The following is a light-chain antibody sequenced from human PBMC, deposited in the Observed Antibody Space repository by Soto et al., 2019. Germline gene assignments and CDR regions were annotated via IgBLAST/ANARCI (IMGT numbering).Light chain of an antibody. J-gene: IGKJ1*01. Sequence: DIQLTQSPSSLSASVGDTVTITCRANQGISNSLAWCHQKPGKVPQLLIYSASTLESGVPSRFSGSGSGTDFTLTISSLQPEDVATYYCLKHNSAPWTFGHGTKVEV. CDR3: LKHNSAPWT. CDR1: QGISNS. V-gene: IGKV1-27*01. CDR2: SAS.